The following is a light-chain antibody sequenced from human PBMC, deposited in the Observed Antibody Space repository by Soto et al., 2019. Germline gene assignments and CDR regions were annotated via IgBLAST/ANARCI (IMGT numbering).Light chain of an antibody. CDR3: QSYDSSLSGVV. Sequence: QSVLTQPPSVSGAPGQRVTISCTGSSSKIGAGYDVHWYQQLPGTAPKLLIYGNSNRPSGVPDRFSASKSGTSASLAITGLQAEDEADYYYQSYDSSLSGVVFGGGTKLTVL. CDR2: GNS. V-gene: IGLV1-40*01. CDR1: SSKIGAGYD. J-gene: IGLJ2*01.